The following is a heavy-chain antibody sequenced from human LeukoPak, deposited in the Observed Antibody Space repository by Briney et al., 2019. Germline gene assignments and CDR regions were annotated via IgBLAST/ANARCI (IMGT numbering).Heavy chain of an antibody. J-gene: IGHJ4*02. Sequence: SETLSLTCAVYGGSFSGYYWGWIRQPPGKGLEWIGYIYYSGSTNYNPSLKSRVTISVDTSKNQFSLKLSSVTAADTAVYYCASLTGYSSGWYSNWGQGTLVTVSS. CDR2: IYYSGST. CDR1: GGSFSGYY. D-gene: IGHD6-19*01. CDR3: ASLTGYSSGWYSN. V-gene: IGHV4-59*01.